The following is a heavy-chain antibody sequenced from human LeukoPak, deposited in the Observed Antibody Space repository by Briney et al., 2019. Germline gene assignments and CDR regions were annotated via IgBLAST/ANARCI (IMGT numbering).Heavy chain of an antibody. CDR1: GVSINDFY. Sequence: SETLSLTCTVSGVSINDFYWTWIRQSPGNGLEWIGYIYYDGSTNYNPSLKSRVTMSIDTSRSQFSLKLNSVTAADTAVYYCTKVGLSGLFDYWGQGALVTVSS. CDR3: TKVGLSGLFDY. D-gene: IGHD3-10*01. CDR2: IYYDGST. V-gene: IGHV4-59*01. J-gene: IGHJ4*02.